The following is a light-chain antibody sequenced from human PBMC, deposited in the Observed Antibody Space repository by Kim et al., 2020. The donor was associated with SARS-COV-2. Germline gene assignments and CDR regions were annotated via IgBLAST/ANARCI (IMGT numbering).Light chain of an antibody. CDR3: QQSYSTPGT. CDR2: AAS. Sequence: SVSVGDRVTITCRASQSISSYLNWYQQKPGKAPKLLIYAASSLQSGVPLRFSGSGSGTDFTLTISSLQSEDFATYYCQQSYSTPGTFGQGTKLEI. J-gene: IGKJ2*01. CDR1: QSISSY. V-gene: IGKV1-39*01.